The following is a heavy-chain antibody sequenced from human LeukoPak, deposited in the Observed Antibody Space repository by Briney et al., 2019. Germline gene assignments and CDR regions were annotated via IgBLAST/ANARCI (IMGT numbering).Heavy chain of an antibody. J-gene: IGHJ4*02. CDR2: IYHSGST. CDR3: ARASSSWIFDH. V-gene: IGHV4-59*13. D-gene: IGHD6-13*01. Sequence: SETLSLTCTVSGGSISGYYWSWIRQPPGKGLEWIGNIYHSGSTNYNPSLKSRVTLSVDASKNQFSLKLSSVTAADTAVYYCARASSSWIFDHWGQGTLVTVSS. CDR1: GGSISGYY.